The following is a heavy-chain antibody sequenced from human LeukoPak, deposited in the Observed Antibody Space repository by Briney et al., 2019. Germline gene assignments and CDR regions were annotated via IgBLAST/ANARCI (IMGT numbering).Heavy chain of an antibody. D-gene: IGHD3-10*01. CDR3: ATTSYYYGPGPRALDY. V-gene: IGHV1-46*01. Sequence: ASVKVSCKASGYTFTSYYMHWVRQAPGQGLEWMGIINPSGGSTSYAQKFQGRVTMTRDTSTSTAYMELSSLRSEDTAVYYCATTSYYYGPGPRALDYWGQGTLVTVSS. CDR1: GYTFTSYY. CDR2: INPSGGST. J-gene: IGHJ4*02.